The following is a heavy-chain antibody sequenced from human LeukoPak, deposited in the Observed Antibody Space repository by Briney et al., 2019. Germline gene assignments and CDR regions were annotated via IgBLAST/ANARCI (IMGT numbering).Heavy chain of an antibody. Sequence: GASVKVSCKVSGYTLTELSMHWVRQAPGKGLEWMGGFDPEDTYPIYARTLKGRVTMTEDTSTGTAYMELSSLRTEDTAVYYCATHRAGFMIFGVAKGRSGWGQGTLVTVTS. CDR3: ATHRAGFMIFGVAKGRSG. CDR2: FDPEDTYP. CDR1: GYTLTELS. V-gene: IGHV1-24*01. D-gene: IGHD3-3*01. J-gene: IGHJ4*02.